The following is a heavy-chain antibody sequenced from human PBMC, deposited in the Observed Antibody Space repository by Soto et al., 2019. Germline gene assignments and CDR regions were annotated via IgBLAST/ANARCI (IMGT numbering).Heavy chain of an antibody. CDR2: INPNSGGK. J-gene: IGHJ6*02. Sequence: ASVKVSCKASGYTFTGYYMQWVRQAPGQGLEWMGWINPNSGGKNYAQKFQGRVTMNRDTSIGTAYMELRGMTPDDTAEYYCAKGGAIVAAGTRVYLYNAMDVWGQGTTVTVSS. CDR3: AKGGAIVAAGTRVYLYNAMDV. D-gene: IGHD1-26*01. CDR1: GYTFTGYY. V-gene: IGHV1-2*02.